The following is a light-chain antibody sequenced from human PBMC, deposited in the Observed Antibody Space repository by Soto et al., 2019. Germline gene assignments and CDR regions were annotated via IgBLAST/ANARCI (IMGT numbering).Light chain of an antibody. V-gene: IGLV2-14*01. CDR2: EVS. J-gene: IGLJ1*01. CDR3: SSYSTMGTYV. Sequence: QSVLTQPASVSGSPGQSITISCTGTSSDVGRYDYVSWYQQHPGKASKLMVSEVSHRPSGVPNRFSGSKSGNTASLTISGLQAEDEADYYCSSYSTMGTYVFGAGTKVTVL. CDR1: SSDVGRYDY.